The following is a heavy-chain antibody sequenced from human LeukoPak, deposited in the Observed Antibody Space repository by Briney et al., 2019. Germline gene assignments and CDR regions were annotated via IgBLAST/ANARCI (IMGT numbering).Heavy chain of an antibody. CDR1: GYTFTSFG. CDR2: INAGNGNT. Sequence: ASVKVSCKASGYTFTSFGITWLRQAPGQRLEWMGWINAGNGNTKYSQKFQGRVTITRDTSASTAYMELSSLRSEDTAVYYCARPLRGEPYYFDYWGQGTLVTVSS. CDR3: ARPLRGEPYYFDY. J-gene: IGHJ4*02. D-gene: IGHD3-16*01. V-gene: IGHV1-3*01.